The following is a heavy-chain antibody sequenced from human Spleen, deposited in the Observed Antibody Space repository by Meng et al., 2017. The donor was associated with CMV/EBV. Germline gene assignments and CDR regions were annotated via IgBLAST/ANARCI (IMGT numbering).Heavy chain of an antibody. J-gene: IGHJ6*02. CDR1: GATISGNTDS. D-gene: IGHD3-3*01. CDR2: MYYGGST. CDR3: ARHAYHDFWSGFYDNYYYFYGMDV. Sequence: SQTLSLTCTVSGATISGNTDSWGWILQPPGKGLEWIGSMYYGGSTYKNPSLKSRVTISVDTSKNQFSLRLSSVTAADTAVYYCARHAYHDFWSGFYDNYYYFYGMDVWGQGTTVTVSS. V-gene: IGHV4-39*01.